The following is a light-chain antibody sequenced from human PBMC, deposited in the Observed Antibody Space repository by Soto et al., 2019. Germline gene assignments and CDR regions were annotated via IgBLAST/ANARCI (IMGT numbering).Light chain of an antibody. CDR1: GSDVGAYTS. Sequence: QSALTQPASVSGSPGQSITISCTGTGSDVGAYTSVSWYQHHPGKAPKVIIYEVNKRPSGISNRFSGSKSVNTASLTISGLQPDDEAHYYCSSYTSDNRDYVFGTGTKVTVL. J-gene: IGLJ1*01. CDR2: EVN. V-gene: IGLV2-14*01. CDR3: SSYTSDNRDYV.